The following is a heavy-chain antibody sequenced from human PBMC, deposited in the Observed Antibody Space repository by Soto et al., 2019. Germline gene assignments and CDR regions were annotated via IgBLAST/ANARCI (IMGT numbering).Heavy chain of an antibody. Sequence: QVQLVQSGAEVKKPGASVKVSCKTSGYSFTSYDINWVRKATGQGVEYLGWMNPNSGNTGYVKKFQGRVTMTRDTSISTAYMELSSLRSEDSAVYFCARGIKYGAYSRWFDPWGQGTLVTVSS. D-gene: IGHD4-17*01. CDR1: GYSFTSYD. CDR3: ARGIKYGAYSRWFDP. J-gene: IGHJ5*02. V-gene: IGHV1-8*01. CDR2: MNPNSGNT.